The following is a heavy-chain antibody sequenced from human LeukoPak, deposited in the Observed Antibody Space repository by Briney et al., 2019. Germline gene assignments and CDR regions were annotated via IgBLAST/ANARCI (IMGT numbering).Heavy chain of an antibody. Sequence: GGSLRLSCAASGFTVSSTHMVWVRQAPGKGLEWVAVIWYDGSNKYYADSVKGRFTISRDNSKNTLYLQMNSLRAEDTAVYYCAGPIYSNYLMSRIRDYYGMDVWGQGTTVTVSS. CDR1: GFTVSSTH. CDR3: AGPIYSNYLMSRIRDYYGMDV. V-gene: IGHV3-33*08. J-gene: IGHJ6*02. CDR2: IWYDGSNK. D-gene: IGHD4-11*01.